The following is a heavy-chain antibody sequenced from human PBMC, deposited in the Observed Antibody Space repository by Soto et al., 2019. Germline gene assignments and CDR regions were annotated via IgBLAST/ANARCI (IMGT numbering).Heavy chain of an antibody. CDR2: INHSGST. Sequence: SETLSLTCAVYGGSFSGYYWSLIRQPPGKGLEWIGEINHSGSTNYNPSLKSRVTISVDTSKNQFSLKLSSVTAADTAVYYCARTSMQSRGYSYGHGGMDVWGQGTTVTVSS. V-gene: IGHV4-34*01. CDR1: GGSFSGYY. J-gene: IGHJ6*02. D-gene: IGHD5-18*01. CDR3: ARTSMQSRGYSYGHGGMDV.